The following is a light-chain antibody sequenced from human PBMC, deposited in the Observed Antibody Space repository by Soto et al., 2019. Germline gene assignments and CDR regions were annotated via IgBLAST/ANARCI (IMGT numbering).Light chain of an antibody. V-gene: IGLV2-8*01. Sequence: QSVLTQPPSASGSPGQPVTISCTGTSSDVGAYIYVSWYQQYPGKAPQLIIYEVNKRPSGVPDRFSASKSGNTASLTVSGLQAEDEADYYCSSYAVNNNYVVGTGTKVTVL. CDR1: SSDVGAYIY. J-gene: IGLJ1*01. CDR2: EVN. CDR3: SSYAVNNNYV.